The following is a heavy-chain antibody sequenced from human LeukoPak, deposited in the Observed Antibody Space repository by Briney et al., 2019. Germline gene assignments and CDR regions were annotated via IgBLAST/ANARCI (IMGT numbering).Heavy chain of an antibody. D-gene: IGHD6-19*01. Sequence: GGSLRLSCAASGFTFSSYAMSWVRQAPGKGLEWVSSISSSSSYIYYADSVKGRFTISRDNAKNSLYLQMSSLRAEDTAVYYCASDSGWYGSAFDIWGQGTMVTVSS. CDR2: ISSSSSYI. V-gene: IGHV3-21*01. CDR1: GFTFSSYA. J-gene: IGHJ3*02. CDR3: ASDSGWYGSAFDI.